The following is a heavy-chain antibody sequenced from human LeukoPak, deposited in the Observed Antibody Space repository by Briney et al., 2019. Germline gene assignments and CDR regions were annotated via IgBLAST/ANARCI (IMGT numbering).Heavy chain of an antibody. CDR2: IKQDGSEK. CDR3: ARTTTDTAMVPFDY. CDR1: GFTFRSDW. D-gene: IGHD5-18*01. Sequence: GSLRLSCAASGFTFRSDWMNWVRQVPGKGLEWVANIKQDGSEKYYVDSVKGRFTISRDNAKNSLYLQMNSLRAEDTAVYYCARTTTDTAMVPFDYWGQGTLVTVSS. V-gene: IGHV3-7*01. J-gene: IGHJ4*02.